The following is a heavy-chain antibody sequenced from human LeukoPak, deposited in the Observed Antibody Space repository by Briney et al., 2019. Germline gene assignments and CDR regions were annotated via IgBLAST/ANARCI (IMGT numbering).Heavy chain of an antibody. CDR3: ARARAAMAVPWNY. CDR1: GFTFSSYS. Sequence: PGGSPRLSCAASGFTFSSYSMNWVRQAPGKGLEWVSSISSSSSYIYYADSVKGRFTISRNNAKNSLYLQMNSLRAEDTAVYYCARARAAMAVPWNYWGQGTLVTVSS. CDR2: ISSSSSYI. V-gene: IGHV3-21*01. D-gene: IGHD6-25*01. J-gene: IGHJ4*02.